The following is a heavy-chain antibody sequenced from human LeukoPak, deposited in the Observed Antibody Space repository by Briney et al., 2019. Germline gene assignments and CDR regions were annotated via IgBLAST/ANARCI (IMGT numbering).Heavy chain of an antibody. J-gene: IGHJ6*02. Sequence: GGSLRLSCAASGFTFSSYSMHWVRQAPSKGLEWVAVISYDGSNKYYADSVKGRFTISRDKSKNTVYLQMNSLRAEDTAVYYCAKDRERIAVAGRTDYYGMDVWGQGTTVTVSS. CDR3: AKDRERIAVAGRTDYYGMDV. CDR2: ISYDGSNK. V-gene: IGHV3-30*18. CDR1: GFTFSSYS. D-gene: IGHD6-19*01.